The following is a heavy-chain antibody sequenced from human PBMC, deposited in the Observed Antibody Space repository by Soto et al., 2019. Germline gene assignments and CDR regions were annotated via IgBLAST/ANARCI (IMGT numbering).Heavy chain of an antibody. J-gene: IGHJ6*02. Sequence: GGSLRLSCAASGFTFSSYAMSWVRQAPGKGLEWVSAIRGSGGSKYYADSVKGRFTISRDNSKNTLYLQMNSLRAEDTAVYYCANSVSSSWPDYYYGMDVWGQGTTVTVSS. CDR3: ANSVSSSWPDYYYGMDV. CDR2: IRGSGGSK. D-gene: IGHD6-13*01. CDR1: GFTFSSYA. V-gene: IGHV3-23*01.